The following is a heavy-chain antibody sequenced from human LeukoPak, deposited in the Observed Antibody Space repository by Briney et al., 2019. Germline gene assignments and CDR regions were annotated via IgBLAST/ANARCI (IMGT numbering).Heavy chain of an antibody. CDR1: GFTFGTYG. Sequence: GGSLRLSCAASGFTFGTYGIHWVRQAPGKGLEWVAFIRYDASNTYYADSAKGRFTISRDNSKNTLYLQMNSLRAEDTAVYYCASSGVVAATSVFDYWGQGTLVTVSS. D-gene: IGHD2-15*01. CDR2: IRYDASNT. CDR3: ASSGVVAATSVFDY. V-gene: IGHV3-30*02. J-gene: IGHJ4*02.